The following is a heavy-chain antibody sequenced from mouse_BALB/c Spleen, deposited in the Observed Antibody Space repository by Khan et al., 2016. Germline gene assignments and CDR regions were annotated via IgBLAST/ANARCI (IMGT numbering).Heavy chain of an antibody. D-gene: IGHD1-1*01. J-gene: IGHJ2*01. V-gene: IGHV3-2*02. CDR2: ISYSGST. CDR1: GYSITSDYA. CDR3: ARYYYGSSSFDY. Sequence: EVQLVESRPGLVKPSQSLSLTCTVTGYSITSDYAWNWIRQFPGNKLEWMGYISYSGSTSYNPSLKSRISITRDTSKNHVFLQLKSVTTDDTATYYCARYYYGSSSFDYWGQGTTLTVSS.